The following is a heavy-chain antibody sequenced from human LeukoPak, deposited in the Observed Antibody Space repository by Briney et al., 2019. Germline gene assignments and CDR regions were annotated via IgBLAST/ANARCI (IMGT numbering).Heavy chain of an antibody. D-gene: IGHD5-24*01. V-gene: IGHV1-69*13. Sequence: ASVKDSCKASGGTFCSYAISWVRQAPGQGLEGLGGIISIFGTANYAQKFQGRVTITADESTSTAYMELSSLRSEDTAVYYCAREDGYGVNGFDYWGQGTLVTVSS. CDR1: GGTFCSYA. CDR3: AREDGYGVNGFDY. J-gene: IGHJ4*02. CDR2: IISIFGTA.